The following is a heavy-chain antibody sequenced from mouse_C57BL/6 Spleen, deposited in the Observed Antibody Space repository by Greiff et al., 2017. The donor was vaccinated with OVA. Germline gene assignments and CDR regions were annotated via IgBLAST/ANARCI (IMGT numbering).Heavy chain of an antibody. V-gene: IGHV1-64*01. Sequence: VQLQQPGAELVKPGASVKLSCKASGYTFTSYWMHWVKQRPGQGLEWIGMIHPNSGSTNYNEKFKSKATLTVDKSSSTAYMQLSSLTSEDSAVYYCASNWDGEGFAYWGQGTLVTVSA. CDR3: ASNWDGEGFAY. CDR1: GYTFTSYW. D-gene: IGHD4-1*01. CDR2: IHPNSGST. J-gene: IGHJ3*01.